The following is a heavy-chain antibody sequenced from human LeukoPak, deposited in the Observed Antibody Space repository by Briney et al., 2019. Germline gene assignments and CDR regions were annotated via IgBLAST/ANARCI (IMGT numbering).Heavy chain of an antibody. CDR3: ARLQPNSGEWAFDI. D-gene: IGHD1-1*01. V-gene: IGHV4-59*01. CDR2: LYSRGSP. Sequence: SETLSLTCTVSGASISTYYWSWIRQSPGKGLEWIGYLYSRGSPNYNPSLKRRVTISVDTSKNHFSLTLSSVTAADTAVYYCARLQPNSGEWAFDIWGQGTMVTVSS. J-gene: IGHJ3*02. CDR1: GASISTYY.